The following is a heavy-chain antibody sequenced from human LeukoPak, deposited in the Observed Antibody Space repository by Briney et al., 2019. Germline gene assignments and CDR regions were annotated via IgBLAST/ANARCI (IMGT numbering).Heavy chain of an antibody. CDR1: GFTFSSYA. Sequence: GGSLRLSCAASGFTFSSYAMSWVRQAPGKGLEWVSAISGSGGSTYFADSGKGRFPISRGNSKKTLYLQMNSLRAEDTAVYYCAKAYETTALDPFDYWGQGTLVPVSS. CDR3: AKAYETTALDPFDY. CDR2: ISGSGGST. J-gene: IGHJ4*02. D-gene: IGHD4-11*01. V-gene: IGHV3-23*01.